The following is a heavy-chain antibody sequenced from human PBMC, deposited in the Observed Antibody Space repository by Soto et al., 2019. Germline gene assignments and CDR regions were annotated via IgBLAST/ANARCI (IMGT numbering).Heavy chain of an antibody. CDR3: ARDWDGSGSYFTDY. V-gene: IGHV1-18*01. Sequence: QVQLVQSGAEVKNPGTSVKVSCKTSGYTFTSAGISWVRQAPGQGLEWMGWISAYNGNTKYAQKVQGRVTMTTDTSTSTAYMELRSLTSDDTAVYYCARDWDGSGSYFTDYWGQGTLVTVAA. CDR1: GYTFTSAG. J-gene: IGHJ4*02. CDR2: ISAYNGNT. D-gene: IGHD3-10*01.